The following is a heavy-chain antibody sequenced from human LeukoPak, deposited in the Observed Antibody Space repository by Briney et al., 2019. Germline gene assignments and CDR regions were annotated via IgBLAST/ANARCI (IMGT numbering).Heavy chain of an antibody. CDR2: IYPGDSDT. D-gene: IGHD2-21*01. V-gene: IGHV5-51*01. J-gene: IGHJ4*02. CDR1: GYTFTHYW. Sequence: KVGESLKISCKGSGYTFTHYWIGWVRQMPGKGLEWMGIIYPGDSDTRYSPSFQGQVTISADRSITTAYLQWSSLKASDTAMYYCARRGRYCGVDCYFDYWGQGTLVTVSS. CDR3: ARRGRYCGVDCYFDY.